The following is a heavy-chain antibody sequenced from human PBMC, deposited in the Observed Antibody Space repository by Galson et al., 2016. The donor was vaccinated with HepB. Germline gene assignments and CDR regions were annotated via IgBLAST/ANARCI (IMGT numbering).Heavy chain of an antibody. Sequence: SLRLSCAASGFIFSDYSMNWVRQAPGKGLEWVSSITTSSSNIYYADSVKGRFTISRDNAKNTLYLQMKSLRAEDTAVYYCARVNYYGMDVWGQGTTVTVSS. CDR2: ITTSSSNI. CDR1: GFIFSDYS. CDR3: ARVNYYGMDV. V-gene: IGHV3-21*01. J-gene: IGHJ6*02.